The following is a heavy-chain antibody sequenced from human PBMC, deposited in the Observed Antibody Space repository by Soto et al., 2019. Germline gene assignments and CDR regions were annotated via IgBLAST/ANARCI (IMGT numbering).Heavy chain of an antibody. CDR1: GGTFSSYT. CDR3: ARDRSYCSGGSCYSGFDY. J-gene: IGHJ4*02. D-gene: IGHD2-15*01. CDR2: IIPILGIA. Sequence: QVQLVQSGAEVKKPGSSVKVSCKASGGTFSSYTISWVRQAPGQGLEWMGRIIPILGIANYAQKFQGRVTITADKSTSTAYMELSSLRSEDTAVYYCARDRSYCSGGSCYSGFDYWGQGTLVTVSS. V-gene: IGHV1-69*08.